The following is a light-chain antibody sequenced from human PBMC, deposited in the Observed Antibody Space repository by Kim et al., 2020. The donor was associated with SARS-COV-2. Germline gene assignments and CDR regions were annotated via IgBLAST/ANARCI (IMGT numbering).Light chain of an antibody. CDR1: QSVRSNY. J-gene: IGKJ1*01. CDR2: AAS. V-gene: IGKV3-20*01. Sequence: EIVLTQSPGTLSLSPGERATLSCGASQSVRSNYLAWYQQKPGQAPRLLIYAASSRATGIPDRFSGSGSGTDFTLTIIRLEPEDFAVYYCQQYGSSPWTFAQGTKV. CDR3: QQYGSSPWT.